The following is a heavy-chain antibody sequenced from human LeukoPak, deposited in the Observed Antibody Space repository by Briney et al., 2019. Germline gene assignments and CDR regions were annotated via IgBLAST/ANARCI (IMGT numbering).Heavy chain of an antibody. V-gene: IGHV4-34*01. CDR2: INRGGST. D-gene: IGHD1-26*01. CDR3: ARLPWDY. J-gene: IGHJ4*02. CDR1: GGSFSGYH. Sequence: SETLSLTCAVYGGSFSGYHWIWIRQPPGKGLEWIGEINRGGSTNYNPSLKSRVTISVDTSKNQFSLKVSSVTAADTAVYYCARLPWDYWGQGTLVTVSS.